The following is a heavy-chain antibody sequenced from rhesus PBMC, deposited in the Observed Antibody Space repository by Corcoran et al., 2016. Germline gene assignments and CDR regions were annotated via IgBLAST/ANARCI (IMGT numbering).Heavy chain of an antibody. Sequence: QVQLQESGPGLVKPSETLSLTCAVSGGSISSNYWSWLRQPPGKGLEWIGRNYGSGGSTDDNPSLKSRVTISKDTSKNQCSLKLSSVTAADTAVYYCARESSRGLDPSFDDWGQGVLVTVSS. CDR2: NYGSGGST. D-gene: IGHD5-42*01. J-gene: IGHJ4*01. CDR1: GGSISSNY. V-gene: IGHV4-160*01. CDR3: ARESSRGLDPSFDD.